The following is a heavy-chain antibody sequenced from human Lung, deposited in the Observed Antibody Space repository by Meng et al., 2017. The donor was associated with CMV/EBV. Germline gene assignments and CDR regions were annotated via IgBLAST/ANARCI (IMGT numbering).Heavy chain of an antibody. V-gene: IGHV1-18*01. J-gene: IGHJ4*02. CDR1: GYTFTSYG. CDR3: ARNRYCSSTSCYFDY. D-gene: IGHD2-2*01. CDR2: ISAYNGNT. Sequence: ASVKVSCKASGYTFTSYGISWVRQAPGQGLEWMGWISAYNGNTNYAQKLQGRVTMTTDTSTSTAYMELRSLRSDDTAVYSCARNRYCSSTSCYFDYWGQGTLVTVSS.